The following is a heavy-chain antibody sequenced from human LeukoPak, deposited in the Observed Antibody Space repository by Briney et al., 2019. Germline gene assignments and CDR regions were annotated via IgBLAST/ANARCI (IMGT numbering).Heavy chain of an antibody. CDR2: IKPDGSEK. J-gene: IGHJ4*02. CDR3: ARDQTPFV. Sequence: PGGSLRLSCAVSGFTFNNYWMNWVRQAPGKGLEWVANIKPDGSEKYYVDSVKGRFTISRDNAKNSLFLQMNSLRAEDTAVYYCARDQTPFVWGQGTLVTVSS. CDR1: GFTFNNYW. V-gene: IGHV3-7*01.